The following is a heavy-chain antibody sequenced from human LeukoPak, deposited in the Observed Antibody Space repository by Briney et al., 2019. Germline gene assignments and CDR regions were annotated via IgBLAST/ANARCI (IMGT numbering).Heavy chain of an antibody. J-gene: IGHJ4*02. D-gene: IGHD6-13*01. CDR1: GFTFSSYW. V-gene: IGHV3-7*03. CDR3: AKDGSSWDLYFDY. CDR2: IKQDGSEK. Sequence: GGSLRLSCAASGFTFSSYWMSWVRQAPGKGLEWVANIKQDGSEKYYVDSVKGRFTISRDNAKNSLYLQMNSLRAEDTAVYYCAKDGSSWDLYFDYWGQGTLVTVSS.